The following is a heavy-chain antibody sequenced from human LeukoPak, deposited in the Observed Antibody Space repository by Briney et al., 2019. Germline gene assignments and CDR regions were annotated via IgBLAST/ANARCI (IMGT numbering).Heavy chain of an antibody. D-gene: IGHD2/OR15-2a*01. Sequence: GGSLRLSCAASGFTFSSYSMNWVRQAPGKGLEWVSSISSSSSYIYYADSVKGRFTISRDNAKNSLYLQMNSLRAEDTAVYYCAREQSNSYYYMDVWGKGTTVTVSS. CDR1: GFTFSSYS. J-gene: IGHJ6*03. V-gene: IGHV3-21*01. CDR2: ISSSSSYI. CDR3: AREQSNSYYYMDV.